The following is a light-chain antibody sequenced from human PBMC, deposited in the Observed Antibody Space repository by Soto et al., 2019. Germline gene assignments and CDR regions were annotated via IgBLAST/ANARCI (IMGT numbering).Light chain of an antibody. CDR1: QSISGW. CDR2: KAS. J-gene: IGKJ1*01. Sequence: DIQLTQSPSTLSASVGDRVTITCRASQSISGWLAWYQQKPGKAPKLLIYKASSLQSGVPSRFSGSGSGTEFTRTLSSLQPDDFAVYYCQQYHGYPWTFGQGTKVDVK. V-gene: IGKV1-5*03. CDR3: QQYHGYPWT.